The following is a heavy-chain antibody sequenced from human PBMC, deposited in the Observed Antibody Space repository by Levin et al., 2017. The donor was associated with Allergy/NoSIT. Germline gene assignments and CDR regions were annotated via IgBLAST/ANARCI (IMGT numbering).Heavy chain of an antibody. V-gene: IGHV1-69*04. D-gene: IGHD2-2*01. CDR3: ARDPIGYCSSTSCPGDAFDI. J-gene: IGHJ3*02. CDR1: GGTFSSYT. CDR2: IIPILGIA. Sequence: KISCKASGGTFSSYTISWVRQAPGQGLEWMGRIIPILGIANYAQKFQGRVTITADKSTSTAYMELSSLRSEDTAVYYCARDPIGYCSSTSCPGDAFDIWGQGTMVTVSS.